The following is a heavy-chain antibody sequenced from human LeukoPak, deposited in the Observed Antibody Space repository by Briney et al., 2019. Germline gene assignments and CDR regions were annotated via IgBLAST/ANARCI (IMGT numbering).Heavy chain of an antibody. Sequence: ASVKVSCKASGYTFTVYYMHWVRQGPGQGLEWMGWINPNSGTNYAQNFQGRVTMTRDTSISTAYMELSRVISDDTAVYYCAREEQHQRGRHFEYWGQGTLVTVSS. D-gene: IGHD6-13*01. CDR2: INPNSGT. V-gene: IGHV1-2*02. J-gene: IGHJ4*02. CDR1: GYTFTVYY. CDR3: AREEQHQRGRHFEY.